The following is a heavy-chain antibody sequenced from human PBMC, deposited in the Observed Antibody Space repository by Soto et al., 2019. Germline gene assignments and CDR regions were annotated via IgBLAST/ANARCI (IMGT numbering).Heavy chain of an antibody. Sequence: GVSLRLSCSASGFTFSSYSMNWVRQAPGKGLEWVSSISSSSSYIYYADSVKGRFTISRDNAKNSLYLQMNSLRAEDTAVYYCERVGIAAAGRQLDYWGQGSLVTVSS. V-gene: IGHV3-21*01. CDR2: ISSSSSYI. CDR1: GFTFSSYS. J-gene: IGHJ4*02. CDR3: ERVGIAAAGRQLDY. D-gene: IGHD6-13*01.